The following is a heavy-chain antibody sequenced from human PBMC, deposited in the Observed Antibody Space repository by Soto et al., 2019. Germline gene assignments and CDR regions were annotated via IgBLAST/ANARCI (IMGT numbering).Heavy chain of an antibody. D-gene: IGHD3-3*01. CDR1: GYTFTSYA. J-gene: IGHJ6*03. CDR2: INAGNGNT. CDR3: ARDRPFTIFGVVGEGGYYYYYMDV. Sequence: QVQLVQSGAEVKKPGASVKVSCKASGYTFTSYAMHWVRQAPGQRLEWMGWINAGNGNTKYSQKFQGRVTITRDTSASTAYMELSSLRSEDTAVYYCARDRPFTIFGVVGEGGYYYYYMDVWGKGTTVTVSS. V-gene: IGHV1-3*01.